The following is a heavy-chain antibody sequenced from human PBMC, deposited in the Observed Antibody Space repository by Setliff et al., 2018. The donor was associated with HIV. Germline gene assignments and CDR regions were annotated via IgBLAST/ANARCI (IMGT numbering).Heavy chain of an antibody. D-gene: IGHD3-22*01. Sequence: KASETLSLTCTVSGYSISTGYNWGCIRQPPGKGLEWIGSMHHSGGTYYNPSLKTRVTISVDTSKNQFSLKLSSVTAADTAVYYCARAPGAYYYDSSGYPIGIRFDYWGQGTLVTVSS. CDR3: ARAPGAYYYDSSGYPIGIRFDY. CDR1: GYSISTGYN. V-gene: IGHV4-38-2*02. J-gene: IGHJ4*02. CDR2: MHHSGGT.